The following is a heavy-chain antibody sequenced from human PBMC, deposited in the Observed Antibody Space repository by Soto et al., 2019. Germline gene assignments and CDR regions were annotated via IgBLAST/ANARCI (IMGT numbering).Heavy chain of an antibody. V-gene: IGHV4-30-2*01. CDR1: GGSIISDGYS. CDR3: VRRSPEDAFDI. J-gene: IGHJ3*02. Sequence: SETLSLTCAVSGGSIISDGYSWSWIRQPPGKGLQWIGHIYEGGNTYYTPSLESRVAISTDKSKNQFSLRLSSVTAADTAVYYCVRRSPEDAFDIWGQGTMVTVSS. CDR2: IYEGGNT.